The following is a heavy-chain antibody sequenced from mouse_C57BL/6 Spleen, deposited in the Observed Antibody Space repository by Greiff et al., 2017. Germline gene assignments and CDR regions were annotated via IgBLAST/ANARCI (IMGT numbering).Heavy chain of an antibody. V-gene: IGHV1-18*01. CDR1: GYTFTDYN. Sequence: VQLQQSGPELVKPGASVKIPCKASGYTFTDYNMDWVKQSHGKSLEWIGDINPNNGGTIYNQKFKGKATLTVDKSSSTAYMELRSLTSENTAVYYCARSQLYYYGSSYVYYAMDYWGQGTSVTVSS. D-gene: IGHD1-1*01. CDR2: INPNNGGT. J-gene: IGHJ4*01. CDR3: ARSQLYYYGSSYVYYAMDY.